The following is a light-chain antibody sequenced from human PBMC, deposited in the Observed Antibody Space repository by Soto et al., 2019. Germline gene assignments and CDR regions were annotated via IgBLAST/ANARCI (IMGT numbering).Light chain of an antibody. CDR1: QGLSSSY. CDR2: GAS. J-gene: IGKJ2*01. Sequence: EIVLTQSPGTLSLSPGERATLSCRASQGLSSSYLAWYQQKPGQAPRLLIYGASSMATGIPDRFSGSGSGTDFTLTISRLEPEDFAVYYCQQYGSSPMYAFGQGTKLEIK. CDR3: QQYGSSPMYA. V-gene: IGKV3-20*01.